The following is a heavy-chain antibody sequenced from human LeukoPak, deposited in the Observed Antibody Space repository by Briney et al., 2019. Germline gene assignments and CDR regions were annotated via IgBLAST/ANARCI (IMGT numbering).Heavy chain of an antibody. CDR2: IWHDGSNK. V-gene: IGHV3-33*03. CDR1: GFTFSNYG. J-gene: IGHJ4*02. CDR3: ANNFDY. Sequence: PGGSLRLSCATSGFTFSNYGMHWVRQAPGKGLEWVAVIWHDGSNKYYADSVKGRFTVSRDNFKNTLYLQMNSLRAEDTAVYYCANNFDYWGQGTLVTVSS.